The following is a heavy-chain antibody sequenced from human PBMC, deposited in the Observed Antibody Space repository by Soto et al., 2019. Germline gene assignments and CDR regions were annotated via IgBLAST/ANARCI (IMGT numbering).Heavy chain of an antibody. D-gene: IGHD3-10*01. CDR3: ARGSAGIYSWMES. Sequence: EVQLEESGGDLVQPGGSLRLSCAASGFTFSTYWMNWVRQAPGKGLVWVSRINSDGSITTYADSVKGRFTISRDNSKNTLYLQMSSLRAEDTAVYYGARGSAGIYSWMESWGQGTLVTVSS. CDR1: GFTFSTYW. CDR2: INSDGSIT. J-gene: IGHJ5*02. V-gene: IGHV3-74*03.